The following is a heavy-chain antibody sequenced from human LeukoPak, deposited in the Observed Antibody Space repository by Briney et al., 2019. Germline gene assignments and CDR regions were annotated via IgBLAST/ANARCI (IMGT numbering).Heavy chain of an antibody. CDR1: GGSISSGGYY. CDR3: HMRGLMIAGHY. CDR2: IYYSGST. Sequence: SQTLSLTCTVSGGSISSGGYYWSWIRQHPGKGLEWIGYIYYSGSTYYNPSLKSRVTISVDTSKNQFSLKLSSVTAADTALYYCHMRGLMIAGHYWRQGTLVTVSS. J-gene: IGHJ4*02. D-gene: IGHD3-22*01. V-gene: IGHV4-31*03.